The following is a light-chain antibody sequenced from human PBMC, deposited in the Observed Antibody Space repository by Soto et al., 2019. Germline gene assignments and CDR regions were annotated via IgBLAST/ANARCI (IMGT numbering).Light chain of an antibody. J-gene: IGKJ1*01. CDR1: QSVSGW. CDR2: DAS. CDR3: QQYETFSGT. Sequence: DVHMTQSPSTLSASVGNTVTVTCRASQSVSGWLAWYQQKQGEAPKILIYDASALPRGVPSRFSGSGSGTKFTLTIASLQPDDFATYYCQQYETFSGTFGPGTKVDIK. V-gene: IGKV1-5*01.